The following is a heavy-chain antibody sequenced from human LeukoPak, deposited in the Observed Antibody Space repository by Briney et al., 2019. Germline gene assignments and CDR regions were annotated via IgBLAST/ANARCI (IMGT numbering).Heavy chain of an antibody. V-gene: IGHV3-53*01. CDR3: ARDLNYYDSSGYGH. D-gene: IGHD3-22*01. CDR1: GFTFSTNY. J-gene: IGHJ4*02. CDR2: IYSGGSP. Sequence: SGGSLRLSCAASGFTFSTNYMSWVRQAPGKGLEWVSVIYSGGSPNYADSVKGRFTISRDNSKNTLYLQMNSLRAEDTAVYYCARDLNYYDSSGYGHWGQGTLVTVSS.